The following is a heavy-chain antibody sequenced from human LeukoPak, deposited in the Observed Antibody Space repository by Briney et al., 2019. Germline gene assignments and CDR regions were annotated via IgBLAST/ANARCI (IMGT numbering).Heavy chain of an antibody. Sequence: SETLSLTCTVSGGSISSSSYYWGWIRQPPGKGLEWIGHIYYSGSTNYNPSLKSRVTISVDTSKNQFSLKLSSVTAADTAVYYCARGADGYNPVYWGQGTLVTVSS. CDR2: IYYSGST. D-gene: IGHD5-24*01. V-gene: IGHV4-61*05. CDR3: ARGADGYNPVY. J-gene: IGHJ4*02. CDR1: GGSISSSSYY.